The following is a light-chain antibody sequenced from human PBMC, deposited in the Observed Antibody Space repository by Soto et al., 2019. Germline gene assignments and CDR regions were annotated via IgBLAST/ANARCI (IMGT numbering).Light chain of an antibody. V-gene: IGLV4-69*01. J-gene: IGLJ2*01. CDR3: QSWDTGIRVI. CDR1: SGYSSYA. CDR2: VNTDGSL. Sequence: QSVLTQSPSASASLGASVKLTCTLSSGYSSYAIAWHQQQPGKGPRYLMKVNTDGSLNKGDEIPDRFSGSSSGAERYLSISSLQSEDEADYYCQSWDTGIRVIFGGGTKLTVL.